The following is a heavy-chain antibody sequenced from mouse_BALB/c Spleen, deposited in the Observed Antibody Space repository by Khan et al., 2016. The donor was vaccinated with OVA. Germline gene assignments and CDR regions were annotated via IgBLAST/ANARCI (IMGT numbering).Heavy chain of an antibody. CDR1: GFSLTTYG. CDR3: ARNSYMYDFTY. D-gene: IGHD2-14*01. CDR2: IWSGGNT. J-gene: IGHJ3*01. V-gene: IGHV2-2*01. Sequence: VQLQESGPGLVQPSQSLSITCTVSGFSLTTYGVHWVRQSPGKGLEWLGMIWSGGNTDYNAAFISRLSITKDNSKSQDFFKRNSLQADDTAMYYCARNSYMYDFTYWGQGTLVTVSA.